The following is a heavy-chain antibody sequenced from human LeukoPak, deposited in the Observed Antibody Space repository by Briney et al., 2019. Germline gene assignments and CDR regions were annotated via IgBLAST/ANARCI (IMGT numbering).Heavy chain of an antibody. CDR1: GGTFSSYA. J-gene: IGHJ4*02. D-gene: IGHD3-10*01. CDR3: ARDRDYYGSGSSNY. Sequence: GASVKVSCKASGGTFSSYAISWVRQAPGQGLEWMGRIIPVLGIANYAQKFQGRVTITADKSTSTAYMELSSLRSEDTAVYYCARDRDYYGSGSSNYWGQGTLVTVSS. CDR2: IIPVLGIA. V-gene: IGHV1-69*04.